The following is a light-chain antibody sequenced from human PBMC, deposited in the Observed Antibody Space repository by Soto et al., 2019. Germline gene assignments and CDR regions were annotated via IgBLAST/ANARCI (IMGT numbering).Light chain of an antibody. V-gene: IGKV3-20*01. CDR1: QTVTSTY. CDR2: GAS. J-gene: IGKJ1*01. Sequence: EIVLTQSPGTLSLSPGERATLSCRASQTVTSTYLAWYQRKSCQAPRLLIYGASSRATDIPDRFSGSGSGTAFPLTIAILEPEDFAVYFCQQYAGSPSTFGQGTKVEIK. CDR3: QQYAGSPST.